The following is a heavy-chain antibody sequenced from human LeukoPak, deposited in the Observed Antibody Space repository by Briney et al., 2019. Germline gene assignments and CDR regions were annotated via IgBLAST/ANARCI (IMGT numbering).Heavy chain of an antibody. D-gene: IGHD3-22*01. CDR3: ARLAFDDSSGYPSDY. J-gene: IGHJ4*02. V-gene: IGHV4-59*08. CDR1: GGSNY. CDR2: IHYSGST. Sequence: KTSETLSLTCTVSGGSNYWSWIRQPPGKGLEWIAYIHYSGSTNYNPSLKSRVTISIDTSKNQFSLKLSSVTAADTAVYYCARLAFDDSSGYPSDYWGQGTLVTVSS.